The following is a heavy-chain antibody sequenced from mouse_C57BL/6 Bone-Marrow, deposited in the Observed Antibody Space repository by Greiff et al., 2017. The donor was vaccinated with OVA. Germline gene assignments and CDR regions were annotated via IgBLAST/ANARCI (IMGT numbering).Heavy chain of an antibody. Sequence: VQLQQSGAELVRPGASVKLSCTASGFNIKDDYMHWVKQRPEQGLEWIGWIDPENGDTEYASKFQGKATITADTSSNTAYLQLSSLTSEDTAVYYCTRGRRSYAMDYWGQGTSVTVSA. CDR1: GFNIKDDY. J-gene: IGHJ4*01. CDR2: IDPENGDT. CDR3: TRGRRSYAMDY. D-gene: IGHD1-1*01. V-gene: IGHV14-4*01.